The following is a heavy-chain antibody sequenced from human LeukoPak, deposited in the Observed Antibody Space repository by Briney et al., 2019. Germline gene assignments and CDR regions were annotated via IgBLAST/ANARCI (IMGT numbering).Heavy chain of an antibody. CDR3: ARGYCSGGSCAALY. J-gene: IGHJ4*02. Sequence: SGGSLRLSCAASGFTFSSYAMSWVRQAPGKGLEWVSAISGSGDSTYYADSVKGRFTISRDNSKNTLYLQMNSLRAEDTAVYYCARGYCSGGSCAALYWGQGTLVTVSS. V-gene: IGHV3-23*01. D-gene: IGHD2-15*01. CDR1: GFTFSSYA. CDR2: ISGSGDST.